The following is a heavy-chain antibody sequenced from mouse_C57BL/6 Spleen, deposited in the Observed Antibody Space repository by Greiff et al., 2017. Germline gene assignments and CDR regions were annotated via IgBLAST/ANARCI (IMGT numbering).Heavy chain of an antibody. V-gene: IGHV1-55*01. J-gene: IGHJ3*01. CDR3: AREEVRLTRFAY. CDR2: IYPGSGST. CDR1: GYTFTSYW. Sequence: QVQLKQPGAELVKPGASVKMSCKASGYTFTSYWITWVKQRPGQGLEWIGDIYPGSGSTNYNEKFKSKATLTVDTSSSTDYMQLSSLTSEDSAVYCCAREEVRLTRFAYWGQGTLVTVSA. D-gene: IGHD1-3*01.